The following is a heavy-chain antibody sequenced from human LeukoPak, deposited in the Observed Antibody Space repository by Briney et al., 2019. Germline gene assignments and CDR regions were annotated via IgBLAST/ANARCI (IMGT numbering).Heavy chain of an antibody. Sequence: ASVKVSCKASGYTFIDYGFSWVRQAPGQGLEWMGWISTYNGHTNYAQKFQGRVTMTTDTSTSTAYMELRSLRPDDTAVYYCARDQGPRYLETSGPHKNWGQGTLVTVSS. CDR1: GYTFIDYG. J-gene: IGHJ4*02. CDR3: ARDQGPRYLETSGPHKN. D-gene: IGHD2-15*01. CDR2: ISTYNGHT. V-gene: IGHV1-18*01.